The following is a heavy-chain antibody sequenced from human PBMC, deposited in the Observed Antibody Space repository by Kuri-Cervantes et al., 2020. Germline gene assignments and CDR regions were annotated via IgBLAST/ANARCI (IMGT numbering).Heavy chain of an antibody. CDR3: ARDRFGGSYGGGPFDY. J-gene: IGHJ4*02. V-gene: IGHV1-8*01. D-gene: IGHD1-26*01. Sequence: ASVKVSCKASGYTFTSYDINWVRQATGQGLEWMGWMNPNSGNTGYAQKFQGRVTMTRNTAISTAYMELSSLRAEDTAVYYCARDRFGGSYGGGPFDYWGQGTLVTVSS. CDR1: GYTFTSYD. CDR2: MNPNSGNT.